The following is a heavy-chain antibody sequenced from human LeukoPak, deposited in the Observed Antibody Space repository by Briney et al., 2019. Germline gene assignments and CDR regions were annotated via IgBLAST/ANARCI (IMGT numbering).Heavy chain of an antibody. J-gene: IGHJ4*02. V-gene: IGHV4-39*01. CDR2: IYYSGIT. Sequence: KPSETLSLTCPVSGGSISSSSYYWGWIRQPPGKGLEWIGSIYYSGITYYNPSLKSRVTISVDTSKNQFSLKLSSVTAADTAVYYCARHWNRGSRDYWGQGTLVTVSS. CDR3: ARHWNRGSRDY. D-gene: IGHD1-26*01. CDR1: GGSISSSSYY.